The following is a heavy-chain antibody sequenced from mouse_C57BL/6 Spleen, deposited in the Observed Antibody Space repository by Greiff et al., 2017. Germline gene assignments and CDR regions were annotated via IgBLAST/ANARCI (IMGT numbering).Heavy chain of an antibody. CDR1: GYTFTSYW. Sequence: VQLQQPGAELVKPGASVKLSCKASGYTFTSYWMQWVKQRPGQGLEWIGEIDPSDSYTNYNQKFKGKATLTVDPSSSTAYMQLSSLTSEDSAVYYCARNSGFDYWGQGTTLTVYS. D-gene: IGHD3-1*01. J-gene: IGHJ2*01. CDR2: IDPSDSYT. CDR3: ARNSGFDY. V-gene: IGHV1-50*01.